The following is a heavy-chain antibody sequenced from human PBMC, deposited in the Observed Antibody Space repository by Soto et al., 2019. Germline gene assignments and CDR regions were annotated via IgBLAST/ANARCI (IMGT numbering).Heavy chain of an antibody. CDR1: GGTFNNYV. V-gene: IGHV1-69*06. D-gene: IGHD2-2*01. J-gene: IGHJ4*02. CDR3: AGHCDGTNCLAHFDY. CDR2: IIPIFGTP. Sequence: GASVKVSCKASGGTFNNYVINWVRQAPGQGLEWMAGIIPIFGTPNYAQKFQGRVTITADKSTSTAYMELNSLKSEDTAVYYCAGHCDGTNCLAHFDYWGQGTLVTVSS.